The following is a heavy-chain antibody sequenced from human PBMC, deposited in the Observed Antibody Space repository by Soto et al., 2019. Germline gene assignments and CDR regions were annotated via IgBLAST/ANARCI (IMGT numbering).Heavy chain of an antibody. D-gene: IGHD2-21*02. CDR2: ISWNSGTI. J-gene: IGHJ6*02. Sequence: EVQLVESGGGLVQPGRSLRLSCAASGFSFDEYGMHWVRQAPGKGLEWVSGISWNSGTIGYADSVKGRFSISRDNXKQSLYLQMNSLRAEDRALYYCAKSKGGTANGMDVWGQGTTVIVCS. CDR1: GFSFDEYG. V-gene: IGHV3-9*01. CDR3: AKSKGGTANGMDV.